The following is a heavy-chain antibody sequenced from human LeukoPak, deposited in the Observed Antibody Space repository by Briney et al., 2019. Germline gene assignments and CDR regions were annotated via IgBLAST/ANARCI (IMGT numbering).Heavy chain of an antibody. D-gene: IGHD6-13*01. Sequence: GGSLRLSCAASGFTFSSYGMHWVRQAPGKGLEWVAFIRYDGSNKYYADSVKGRFTISRDNSKNTLYLQMDSLRAEDTAVHYCAKEGTRYSSSWYYYYYMDVWGKGTTVTVSS. CDR3: AKEGTRYSSSWYYYYYMDV. CDR2: IRYDGSNK. CDR1: GFTFSSYG. V-gene: IGHV3-30*02. J-gene: IGHJ6*03.